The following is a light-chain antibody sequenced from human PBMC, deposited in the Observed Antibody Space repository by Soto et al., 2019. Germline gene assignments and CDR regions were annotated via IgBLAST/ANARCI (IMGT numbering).Light chain of an antibody. CDR1: SSDVGGYNY. Sequence: QSVLTQPASVSGSPGQSITISCTGTSSDVGGYNYVSWYQQHPGKAPKLMIYDVSNRPSGVSNRFSGSKSGNTASLTISGLRAEDEADYYCSSYTSSSTPLFGGGTKLTVL. CDR3: SSYTSSSTPL. CDR2: DVS. V-gene: IGLV2-14*01. J-gene: IGLJ2*01.